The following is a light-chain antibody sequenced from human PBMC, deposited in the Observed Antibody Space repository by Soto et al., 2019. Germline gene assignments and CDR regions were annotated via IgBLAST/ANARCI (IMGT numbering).Light chain of an antibody. CDR3: QQTYSIPKT. V-gene: IGKV1-39*01. J-gene: IGKJ1*01. CDR1: QAIKNF. CDR2: GAS. Sequence: DFQMTQSPSSLSASVGDRVTITCRATQAIKNFLNWYQQKPGRAPKLLIYGASNLQSGVPSRFSGSGSGTDFTLTISSLQPEDFATYYCQQTYSIPKTFGQGTMVEI.